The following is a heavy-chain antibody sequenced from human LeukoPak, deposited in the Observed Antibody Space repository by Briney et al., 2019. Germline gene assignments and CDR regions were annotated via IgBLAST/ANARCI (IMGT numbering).Heavy chain of an antibody. CDR1: GGSISSSSYY. D-gene: IGHD4-23*01. Sequence: SETLSLTCTVSGGSISSSSYYWGWIRQPPGQGLKWIGSIYYSGSTYYNPSLKSRVTILVDTSKNQFSLKLSSVTTADTAVYYCAREGGDDGGNSQFWYFDLWGRGTLVTVSS. CDR3: AREGGDDGGNSQFWYFDL. CDR2: IYYSGST. V-gene: IGHV4-39*07. J-gene: IGHJ2*01.